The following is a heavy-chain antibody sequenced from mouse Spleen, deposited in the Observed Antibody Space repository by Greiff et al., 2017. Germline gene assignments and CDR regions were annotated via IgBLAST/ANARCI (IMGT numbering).Heavy chain of an antibody. CDR3: ARQGGLGHFDY. Sequence: EVKLVESGGGLVKPGGSLKLSCAASGFTFSSYAMSWVRQTPEKRLEWVATISSGGSYTYYPDSVKGRFTISRDNAKNTLYLQMSSLRSEDTAMYYCARQGGLGHFDYWGQGTTLTVSS. CDR1: GFTFSSYA. V-gene: IGHV5-9-3*01. D-gene: IGHD4-1*01. J-gene: IGHJ2*01. CDR2: ISSGGSYT.